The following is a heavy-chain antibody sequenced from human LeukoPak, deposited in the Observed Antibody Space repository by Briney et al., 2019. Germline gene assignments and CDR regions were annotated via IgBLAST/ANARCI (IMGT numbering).Heavy chain of an antibody. Sequence: GGSLRLSCVVSGFSFRSSWLSWVRQAPGKGLEWVGRIKNKIDGGTTDYAAPVKGRFTISRDDSKKTLYLQMSSLKTEDTALYYCTANDNIIYWGQGTLVTVSS. D-gene: IGHD2/OR15-2a*01. V-gene: IGHV3-15*01. CDR3: TANDNIIY. J-gene: IGHJ4*02. CDR1: GFSFRSSW. CDR2: IKNKIDGGTT.